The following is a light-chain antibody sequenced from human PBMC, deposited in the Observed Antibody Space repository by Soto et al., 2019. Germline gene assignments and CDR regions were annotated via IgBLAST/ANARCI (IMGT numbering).Light chain of an antibody. CDR2: GAS. CDR1: QSVSNY. V-gene: IGKV3-15*01. Sequence: EILMTQSPATLSVSPGERATLSCRASQSVSNYLAWYQQIPGQPPRLLIYGASTRATGIPARFSGSGSGTEFTLTISSLQSEDFAVYYCQQFNRWPATFGQGTKVDI. J-gene: IGKJ1*01. CDR3: QQFNRWPAT.